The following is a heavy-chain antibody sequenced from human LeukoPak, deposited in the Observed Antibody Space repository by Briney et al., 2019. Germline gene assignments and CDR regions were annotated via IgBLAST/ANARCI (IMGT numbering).Heavy chain of an antibody. J-gene: IGHJ4*02. CDR3: ARHSRGCCSSTSCYHFDY. CDR1: GFTFSRYA. Sequence: PGGSLRLSCAASGFTFSRYAMHWVRQAPGKGLEWVAVISYDGSNKYYADSVKGRFTISRGNSTNTLYLQMNSLRAEDTAVYYCARHSRGCCSSTSCYHFDYWGQGTLVTVSS. CDR2: ISYDGSNK. V-gene: IGHV3-30*04. D-gene: IGHD2-2*01.